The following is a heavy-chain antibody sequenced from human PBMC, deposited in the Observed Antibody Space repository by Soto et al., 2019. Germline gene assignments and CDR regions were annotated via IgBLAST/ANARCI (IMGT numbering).Heavy chain of an antibody. CDR2: IYYSGST. CDR3: ARGPLTSFLVVRVGP. J-gene: IGHJ5*02. CDR1: GGSISSGGYY. D-gene: IGHD3-3*01. V-gene: IGHV4-31*02. Sequence: PSGTLSLTCSVSGGSISSGGYYWSWIRQHPGKGLEWIGYIYYSGSTYYHPSLKSRVTISVDTSKNQFSLKLSSVTAADTAVYYCARGPLTSFLVVRVGPWGQGTRVTVSS.